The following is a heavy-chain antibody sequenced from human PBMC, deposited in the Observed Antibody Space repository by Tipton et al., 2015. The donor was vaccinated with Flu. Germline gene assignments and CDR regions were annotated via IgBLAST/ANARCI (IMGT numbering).Heavy chain of an antibody. V-gene: IGHV3-53*01. CDR1: GFSVINNY. CDR3: ARDRVVGAAAGYYYSYYGMDV. D-gene: IGHD2-15*01. Sequence: SLRLSCVASGFSVINNYMTWIRQTPGKGLEWVSVIYSGDDVQYAESVKGRFTNSRDTTETTLYLEMNSLRVEDTAGYYCARDRVVGAAAGYYYSYYGMDVWGQGTPVTVSS. J-gene: IGHJ6*02. CDR2: IYSGDDV.